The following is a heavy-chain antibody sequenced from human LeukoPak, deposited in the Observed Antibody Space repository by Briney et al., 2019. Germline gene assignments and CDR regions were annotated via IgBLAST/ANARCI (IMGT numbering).Heavy chain of an antibody. D-gene: IGHD3-9*01. Sequence: GGSLRLSCAASGFSFSTYSMNRVRQAPGKGLEWVSSISSSSSYIYYADSVKGRFTISRDNAKNSLYLQMNSLRAEDTAVYYCAKRYFDWLSGHFDYWGQGTLVTVSS. CDR3: AKRYFDWLSGHFDY. V-gene: IGHV3-21*01. CDR1: GFSFSTYS. CDR2: ISSSSSYI. J-gene: IGHJ4*02.